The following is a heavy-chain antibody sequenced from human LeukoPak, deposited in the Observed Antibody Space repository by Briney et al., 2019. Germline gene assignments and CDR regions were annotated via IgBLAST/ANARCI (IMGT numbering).Heavy chain of an antibody. V-gene: IGHV3-23*01. J-gene: IGHJ3*02. Sequence: GGSLRLSFAAPGFIFSSYVLSWVRQAPGKGLEWVSAISGSGDNTYYADSVKGRFTISRDKSMNTLYLQMNSLRAEDTAVYYCAKDQWQWLVADAFDIWGQGTMVTVS. CDR1: GFIFSSYV. D-gene: IGHD6-19*01. CDR3: AKDQWQWLVADAFDI. CDR2: ISGSGDNT.